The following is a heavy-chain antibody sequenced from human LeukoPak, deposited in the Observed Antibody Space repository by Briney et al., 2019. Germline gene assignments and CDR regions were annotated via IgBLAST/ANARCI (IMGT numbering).Heavy chain of an antibody. J-gene: IGHJ4*02. Sequence: GASVTVSCKASGYTFTSYGISWVRQAPGQGLEWMGWISAYNGNTNYAQKLQGRVTMTTDTSTSTAYMELRSLRSDDTAVYYCARAYCSSTSCYEADYWGQGTLVTVSS. D-gene: IGHD2-2*01. CDR3: ARAYCSSTSCYEADY. CDR1: GYTFTSYG. CDR2: ISAYNGNT. V-gene: IGHV1-18*04.